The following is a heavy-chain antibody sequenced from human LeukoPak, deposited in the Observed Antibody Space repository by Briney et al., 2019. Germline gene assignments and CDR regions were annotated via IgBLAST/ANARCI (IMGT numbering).Heavy chain of an antibody. V-gene: IGHV4-59*01. CDR1: GGSISSYY. J-gene: IGHJ6*03. D-gene: IGHD3-10*01. CDR2: IYYSGST. Sequence: SETLSLTCTVSGGSISSYYWSWIRQPPGKGLEWIGYIYYSGSTNYNPSLKSRVTISVDTSKNQFSLKLSSVTAADTAVYYCARINYGTMNYYMDVWGKGTTVTVSS. CDR3: ARINYGTMNYYMDV.